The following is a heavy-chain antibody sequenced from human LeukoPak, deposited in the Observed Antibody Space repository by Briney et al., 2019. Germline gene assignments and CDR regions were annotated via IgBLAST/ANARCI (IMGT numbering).Heavy chain of an antibody. CDR1: GFTFSSYW. CDR3: ARDQGSGWSLDY. V-gene: IGHV3-74*01. CDR2: INSGGSNT. D-gene: IGHD6-19*01. Sequence: GGSLRLSCAASGFTFSSYWMHWVRQAPGQGLVWVSRINSGGSNTVYADSVKGRFTISRDNPKNPLYLQMDTLRVEDTAVYYCARDQGSGWSLDYWGLGTLVTVSS. J-gene: IGHJ4*02.